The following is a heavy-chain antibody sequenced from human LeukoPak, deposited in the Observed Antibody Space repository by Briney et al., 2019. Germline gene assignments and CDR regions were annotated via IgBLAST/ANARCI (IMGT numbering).Heavy chain of an antibody. J-gene: IGHJ4*02. Sequence: SETLSLTCTVSAYSISGGYYWGCIRPPPGKGLECSGSIYHSESTYYNQSLESRVTISVDTSKNQFTLKLSSVTAADTAVYCCARAILEYQHPFYFDYWGQGTLVTVSS. D-gene: IGHD2-2*01. V-gene: IGHV4-38-2*02. CDR1: AYSISGGYY. CDR3: ARAILEYQHPFYFDY. CDR2: IYHSEST.